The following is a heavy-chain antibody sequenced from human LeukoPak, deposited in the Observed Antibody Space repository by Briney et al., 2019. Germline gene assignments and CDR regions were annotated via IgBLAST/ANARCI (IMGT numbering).Heavy chain of an antibody. CDR1: GGSFSGYY. CDR2: INHSGST. Sequence: SETLSLTCAVYGGSFSGYYWSWIRQPPGKGLEWIGEINHSGSTNYNPSLKSRVTISVDTSKNQFSLKLRSVTAADTAVYYCVRLWFGELVTDSWGQGTLVTVSS. D-gene: IGHD3-10*01. CDR3: VRLWFGELVTDS. V-gene: IGHV4-34*01. J-gene: IGHJ4*02.